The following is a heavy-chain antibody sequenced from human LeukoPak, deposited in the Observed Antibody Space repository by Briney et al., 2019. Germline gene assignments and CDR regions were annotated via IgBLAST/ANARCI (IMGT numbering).Heavy chain of an antibody. V-gene: IGHV3-21*01. J-gene: IGHJ4*02. D-gene: IGHD1-26*01. Sequence: GSLRLSCAASGFTFSSYSMNWVRQAPRKGLEWVSTISSSSSYIYYADSVKGRFTISRDNAKNSLYLQTNSLRAEDAAVYYCAKPTSGTAPRPLDYWGRGTLVTVSS. CDR1: GFTFSSYS. CDR2: ISSSSSYI. CDR3: AKPTSGTAPRPLDY.